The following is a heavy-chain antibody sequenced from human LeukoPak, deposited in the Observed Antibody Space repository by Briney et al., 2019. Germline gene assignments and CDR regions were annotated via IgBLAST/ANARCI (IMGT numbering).Heavy chain of an antibody. D-gene: IGHD3-10*01. J-gene: IGHJ4*02. V-gene: IGHV3-66*01. Sequence: GGSLRLSCAASGFTFSDFYMSWVRQAPGKGLEWVSVIYSGGSTYYADSLKGRFTISRDYSENTLFLQMNSLRAEDTAVYFCATSMLRGAGDLDYWGQGTLVTVSS. CDR3: ATSMLRGAGDLDY. CDR2: IYSGGST. CDR1: GFTFSDFY.